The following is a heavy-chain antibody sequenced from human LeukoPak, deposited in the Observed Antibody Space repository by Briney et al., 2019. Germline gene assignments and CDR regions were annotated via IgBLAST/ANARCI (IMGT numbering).Heavy chain of an antibody. J-gene: IGHJ4*02. D-gene: IGHD6-19*01. Sequence: GGSLRLSCAVSGFIVSSYCMTWVRQVPGKGLEWVANIKEDGETHYADSVKGRFTISRDNTKNSLYLQMNSLGVEDTAVYYCARGTAVALWGQGTWSPSPQ. CDR2: IKEDGET. V-gene: IGHV3-7*03. CDR3: ARGTAVAL. CDR1: GFIVSSYC.